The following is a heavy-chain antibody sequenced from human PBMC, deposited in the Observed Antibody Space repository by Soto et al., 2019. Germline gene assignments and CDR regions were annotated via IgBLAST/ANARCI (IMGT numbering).Heavy chain of an antibody. J-gene: IGHJ4*02. CDR3: AGMTTVFDY. V-gene: IGHV4-61*01. CDR1: GDSVSSGSYY. Sequence: KTSETLSLTCTVSGDSVSSGSYYWNWIRQPPGKGLEWIGYIYYSGSTNYNPSLKSRVTISVDTSKNQFSLKLSSVTAADTAVYYCAGMTTVFDYWGQGTLVTVSS. CDR2: IYYSGST. D-gene: IGHD4-17*01.